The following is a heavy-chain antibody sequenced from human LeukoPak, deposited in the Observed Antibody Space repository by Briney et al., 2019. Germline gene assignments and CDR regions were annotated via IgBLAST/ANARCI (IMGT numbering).Heavy chain of an antibody. CDR1: GGSISTYY. CDR2: IYYSGST. V-gene: IGHV4-59*08. CDR3: ARGTGFYDSSGYFDY. Sequence: SETLSLTCTVSGGSISTYYWNWIRQPPGKGLEWIGYIYYSGSTNYNPSIKSRVTISVDKSKNQFSLKLSSVTAADTAVYYCARGTGFYDSSGYFDYWGQGTLVTVSS. D-gene: IGHD3-22*01. J-gene: IGHJ4*02.